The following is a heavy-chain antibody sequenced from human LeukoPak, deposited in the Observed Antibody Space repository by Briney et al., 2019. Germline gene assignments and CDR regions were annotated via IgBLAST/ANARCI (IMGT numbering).Heavy chain of an antibody. CDR2: INAGNGNT. D-gene: IGHD3-22*01. V-gene: IGHV1-3*01. CDR1: GYTFTSYA. CDR3: AAYYYDSSGYNKGLVYFQH. J-gene: IGHJ1*01. Sequence: ASVKVSCKASGYTFTSYAMHWVRQAPGQRLEWRGWINAGNGNTKYSQKFQGRVTITRDTSASTAYMELSSLRSEDTAVYYCAAYYYDSSGYNKGLVYFQHWGQGTLVTVSS.